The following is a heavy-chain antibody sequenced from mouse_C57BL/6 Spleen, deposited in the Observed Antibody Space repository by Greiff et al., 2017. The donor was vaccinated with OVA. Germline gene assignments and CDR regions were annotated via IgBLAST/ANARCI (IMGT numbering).Heavy chain of an antibody. CDR1: GYTFTSYW. CDR2: IYPGSGST. D-gene: IGHD2-5*01. CDR3: ARSGAKGAYYSNYEGFAY. V-gene: IGHV1-55*01. Sequence: QVQLKQPGAELVKPGASVKMSCKASGYTFTSYWITWVKQRPGQGLEWIGDIYPGSGSTNYNEKFKSKATLTVDTSSSTAYMQLSSLTSEDSAVYYCARSGAKGAYYSNYEGFAYWGQGTLVTVSA. J-gene: IGHJ3*01.